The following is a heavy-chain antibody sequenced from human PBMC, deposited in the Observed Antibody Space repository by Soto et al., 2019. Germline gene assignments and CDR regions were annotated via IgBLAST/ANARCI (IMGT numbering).Heavy chain of an antibody. J-gene: IGHJ2*01. CDR1: GGSISSGGYY. Sequence: QVQLQESGPGLVKPSQTLSLTCTVSGGSISSGGYYWSWILQHPGKGLEWIGYIYYSGSTYYNPSLKSRVTISVDTSKNQFSLKLSSVTAADTAVYYCARSPTVTTYWYFDLWGRGTLVTVSS. D-gene: IGHD4-4*01. CDR3: ARSPTVTTYWYFDL. CDR2: IYYSGST. V-gene: IGHV4-31*03.